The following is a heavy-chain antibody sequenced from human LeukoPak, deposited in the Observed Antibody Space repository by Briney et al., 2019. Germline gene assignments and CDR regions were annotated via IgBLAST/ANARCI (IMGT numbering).Heavy chain of an antibody. D-gene: IGHD2-2*01. CDR1: GFTVSSNY. J-gene: IGHJ5*02. CDR3: ARESYCSSTSCFHNWFDP. Sequence: GGSLRLSCAASGFTVSSNYMSWVRQAPGKGLEWVSVIYSGGSTYYADSVKGRFTISRDNSKNTLYLQMNSLRAEDTAVYYCARESYCSSTSCFHNWFDPWGQGTLVTVSS. V-gene: IGHV3-53*01. CDR2: IYSGGST.